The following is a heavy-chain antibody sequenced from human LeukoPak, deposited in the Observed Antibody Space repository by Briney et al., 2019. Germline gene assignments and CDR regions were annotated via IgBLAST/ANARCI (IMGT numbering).Heavy chain of an antibody. Sequence: SETLSLTCTVSGGSISSGDYYWSWIRQPPGKGLVWLGYIYYSGSTYYNPSLKSRVTISVDTSKNQFSLKLSSVTAADTAVYYCASYYDFWSGATPNNWFDPWGQGTLVTVSS. J-gene: IGHJ5*02. D-gene: IGHD3-3*01. V-gene: IGHV4-30-4*08. CDR2: IYYSGST. CDR1: GGSISSGDYY. CDR3: ASYYDFWSGATPNNWFDP.